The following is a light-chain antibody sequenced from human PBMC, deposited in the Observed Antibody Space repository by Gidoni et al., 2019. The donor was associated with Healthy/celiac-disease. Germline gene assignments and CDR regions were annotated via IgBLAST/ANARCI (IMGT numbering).Light chain of an antibody. CDR2: QDS. J-gene: IGLJ2*01. CDR3: QAWDSSTVV. Sequence: SYELTQPPSVSVSPGQTASITCSGDNLGDKYACWYQQKPGHSPVLVIYQDSKRPSGIPEQFSGSNSGNTATLTISGTQAMDEADYYCQAWDSSTVVFGGWTKLTVL. CDR1: NLGDKY. V-gene: IGLV3-1*01.